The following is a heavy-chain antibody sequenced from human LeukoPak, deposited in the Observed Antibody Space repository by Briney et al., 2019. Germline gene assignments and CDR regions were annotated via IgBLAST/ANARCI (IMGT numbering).Heavy chain of an antibody. J-gene: IGHJ6*02. V-gene: IGHV3-9*01. D-gene: IGHD3-22*01. Sequence: GRSLRLSCAASGFTFDDYAMHWVRQAPGKGLEGVSGISWNSGSIGYADSVKGRFTISRDNAKNSLYLQMNSLRAEDTALYYCAKDIHPMIVVVITGGYYYGMDVWGQGTTVTVSS. CDR1: GFTFDDYA. CDR3: AKDIHPMIVVVITGGYYYGMDV. CDR2: ISWNSGSI.